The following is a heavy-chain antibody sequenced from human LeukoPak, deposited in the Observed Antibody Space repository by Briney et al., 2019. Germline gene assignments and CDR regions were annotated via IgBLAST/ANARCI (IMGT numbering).Heavy chain of an antibody. CDR3: ARVGIDYGGNSVGEFDY. V-gene: IGHV1-69*05. Sequence: SVKVSCKASGGTFSSYAIGWVRQAPGQGLEWMGGIIPIFGTANYAQKFQGRVTITTDESTSTAYMELSSLRSEDTAVYYCARVGIDYGGNSVGEFDYWGQGTLVTVSS. CDR1: GGTFSSYA. J-gene: IGHJ4*02. D-gene: IGHD4-23*01. CDR2: IIPIFGTA.